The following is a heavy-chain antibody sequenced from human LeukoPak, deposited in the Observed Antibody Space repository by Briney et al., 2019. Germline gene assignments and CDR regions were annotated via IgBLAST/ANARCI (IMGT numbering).Heavy chain of an antibody. J-gene: IGHJ4*02. CDR3: ARDKYSSGGGIDY. D-gene: IGHD6-19*01. CDR1: GFTFSSYA. Sequence: GGSLRLSCAASGFTFSSYAMSWVRQAPGKGLEWVSAISGSGGSTYYADSVKGRCTISRDNSKNTLYLQMNSLRAEDTAVYYCARDKYSSGGGIDYWGQGTLVTVSS. V-gene: IGHV3-23*01. CDR2: ISGSGGST.